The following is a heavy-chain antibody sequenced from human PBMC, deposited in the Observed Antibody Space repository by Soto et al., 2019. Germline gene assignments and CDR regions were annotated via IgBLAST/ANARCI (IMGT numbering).Heavy chain of an antibody. D-gene: IGHD3-22*01. J-gene: IGHJ4*02. CDR2: IYYSGST. CDR1: GGSISSGGYY. Sequence: PSETLSLTCTVSGGSISSGGYYWSWIRQHPGKGLEWIGYIYYSGSTYYNPSLKSRVTISVDTSKNQFSLKLSSVTAADTAVYYCARGQKYYYDSSGYYYYFDYWGQGTLVTVSS. CDR3: ARGQKYYYDSSGYYYYFDY. V-gene: IGHV4-31*03.